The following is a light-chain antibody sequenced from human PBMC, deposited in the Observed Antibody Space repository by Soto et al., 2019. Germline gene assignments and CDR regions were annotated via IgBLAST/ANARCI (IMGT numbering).Light chain of an antibody. J-gene: IGKJ2*01. CDR3: QQYSSYPYT. CDR2: LAS. Sequence: DIQMTQSPSSLSASVGDRVTITCRASQGISSFLAWFQQKPGKAPKSLIYLASTLQSGVPSTFSGSGSGTHFTLTISSLQPEDFGNYSCQQYSSYPYTFGQGTKLEI. CDR1: QGISSF. V-gene: IGKV1-16*01.